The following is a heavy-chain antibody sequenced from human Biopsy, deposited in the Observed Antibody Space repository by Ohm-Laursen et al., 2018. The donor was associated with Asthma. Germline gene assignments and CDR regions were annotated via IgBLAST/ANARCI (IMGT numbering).Heavy chain of an antibody. CDR2: INYRGDT. J-gene: IGHJ1*01. CDR3: VRGEEVAGTYFKD. CDR1: GGSFTHYF. V-gene: IGHV4-34*01. D-gene: IGHD6-19*01. Sequence: GTLSLTCAISGGSFTHYFRMWIRQPPGKGLEWIGEINYRGDTNYNPSLESRVSISVDTSTYHFSLRLNSVTAADTAVYYCVRGEEVAGTYFKDWDQGTLVTVSS.